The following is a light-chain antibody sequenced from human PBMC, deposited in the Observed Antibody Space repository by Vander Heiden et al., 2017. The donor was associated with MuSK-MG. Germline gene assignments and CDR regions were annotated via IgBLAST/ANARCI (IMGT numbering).Light chain of an antibody. CDR2: DAS. J-gene: IGKJ1*01. V-gene: IGKV1-33*01. Sequence: DIQMTQSPSPLSASVGDRVTITCQASQDISSSLNWYQQKPGKAPKLLIYDASNLETGVPSRFSGSGSGTDFTFTISSLQPEDIATYYCQQYHILPWTFGQGAKVEV. CDR3: QQYHILPWT. CDR1: QDISSS.